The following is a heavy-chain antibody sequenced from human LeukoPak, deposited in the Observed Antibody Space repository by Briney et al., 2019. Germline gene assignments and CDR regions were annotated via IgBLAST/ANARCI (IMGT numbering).Heavy chain of an antibody. CDR2: INPNSGCT. D-gene: IGHD4-17*01. CDR1: GYTFTGYY. V-gene: IGHV1-2*06. CDR3: ARGTTVTTNY. Sequence: GASVKDSCKACGYTFTGYYMHGVRQPPRQGLEGMGRINPNSGCTNYAQKFQRGVTITRDTTISTAYMELSRLRSDDTAVYYCARGTTVTTNYWGQGTLVTVSS. J-gene: IGHJ4*02.